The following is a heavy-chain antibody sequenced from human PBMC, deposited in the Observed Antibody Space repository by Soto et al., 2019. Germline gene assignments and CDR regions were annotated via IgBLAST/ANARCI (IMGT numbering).Heavy chain of an antibody. Sequence: GGSLRLSCAASGFTFSSYAMSWVRQAPGKGLEWVSAISGSGGSTYYADSVKGRFTISRDNSKNTLYLQMNSLRAEDTAVYYCAKDRYLDDFWSGYELTNWFDPWGQGTLVTVSS. V-gene: IGHV3-23*01. CDR1: GFTFSSYA. CDR2: ISGSGGST. D-gene: IGHD3-3*01. CDR3: AKDRYLDDFWSGYELTNWFDP. J-gene: IGHJ5*02.